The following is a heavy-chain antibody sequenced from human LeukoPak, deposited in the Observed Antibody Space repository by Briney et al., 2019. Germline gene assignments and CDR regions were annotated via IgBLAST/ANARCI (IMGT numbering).Heavy chain of an antibody. CDR2: IIPIFGTA. J-gene: IGHJ3*02. V-gene: IGHV1-69*13. CDR3: ARGPPPNIAVTGTFQAPALDI. Sequence: ASVKVSCKASGGTFSSYAISWVRQAPGQGLEWMGGIIPIFGTANYAQKFQGRVTITADESTSTAYMELSGLRSDDTAVYYCARGPPPNIAVTGTFQAPALDIWGPGTMVTVSS. CDR1: GGTFSSYA. D-gene: IGHD6-19*01.